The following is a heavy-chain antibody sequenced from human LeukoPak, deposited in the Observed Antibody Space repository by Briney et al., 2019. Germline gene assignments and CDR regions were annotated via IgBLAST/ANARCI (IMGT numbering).Heavy chain of an antibody. CDR2: IYHTGST. CDR1: GGSIRNTNYY. V-gene: IGHV4-39*01. J-gene: IGHJ4*02. Sequence: TSETLSLTCTVSGGSIRNTNYYWGWIRQPPGKGLDWVGTIYHTGSTYYNPSLQSRVTISVYTSKNQISLNLNSVTAADTAVYYCASLIYGVIVDSWGQGTLVPVSS. CDR3: ASLIYGVIVDS. D-gene: IGHD3-3*01.